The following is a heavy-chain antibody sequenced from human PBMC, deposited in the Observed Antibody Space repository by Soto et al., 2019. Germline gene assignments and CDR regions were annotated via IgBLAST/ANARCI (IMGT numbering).Heavy chain of an antibody. Sequence: PGGSLRLSCAASGFTFDDYTMHWVRQAPGKGLEWVSLISWDGGSTYYADSVKGRFTISRDNSKNSLYLQMNSLRTEDTALYYCAKDIVKSGYGGSYGMDVWGQGTTVTVSS. V-gene: IGHV3-43*01. CDR1: GFTFDDYT. CDR2: ISWDGGST. J-gene: IGHJ6*02. D-gene: IGHD2-15*01. CDR3: AKDIVKSGYGGSYGMDV.